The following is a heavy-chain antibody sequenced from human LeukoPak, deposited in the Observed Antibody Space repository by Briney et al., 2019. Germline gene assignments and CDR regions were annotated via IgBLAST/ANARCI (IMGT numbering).Heavy chain of an antibody. D-gene: IGHD6-13*01. J-gene: IGHJ5*02. CDR1: GFTFSSYG. CDR2: IRYDGTNK. V-gene: IGHV3-30*02. Sequence: PGGSLRLSCAASGFTFSSYGMHWVRQAPGKGLEWVAFIRYDGTNKYYADSVKGRFTISRDNSKNTLYLQMNSLRAEDTAVYYCARERLNSSSWYHWFDPWGQGTLVTVSS. CDR3: ARERLNSSSWYHWFDP.